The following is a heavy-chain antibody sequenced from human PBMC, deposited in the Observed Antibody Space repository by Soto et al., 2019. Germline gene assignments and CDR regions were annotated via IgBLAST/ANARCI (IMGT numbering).Heavy chain of an antibody. D-gene: IGHD3-22*01. J-gene: IGHJ4*02. CDR3: ARPFEYDTSGPFDS. Sequence: GESLKISCKASGYTFTRYWIGWVRQMPGKGLELIGIMYPGDSDTRYSPSFQGQVTISADKSISTAYLQWSSVKASDTAMYYCARPFEYDTSGPFDSWGQGTPVTVSS. V-gene: IGHV5-51*01. CDR1: GYTFTRYW. CDR2: MYPGDSDT.